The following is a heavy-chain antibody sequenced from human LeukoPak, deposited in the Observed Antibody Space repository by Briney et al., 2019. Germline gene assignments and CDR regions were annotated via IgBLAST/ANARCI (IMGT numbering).Heavy chain of an antibody. CDR3: ARVSTDYDVLTGSYNWLDP. J-gene: IGHJ5*02. CDR1: GYSFNTYW. CDR2: IFPGDSDT. V-gene: IGHV5-51*01. Sequence: GESLKISCVASGYSFNTYWIGWVRQMPEKGLEWMGIIFPGDSDTVYSPSFRGHVTISVDKSITTAYLQWSSLKASDTAIYYCARVSTDYDVLTGSYNWLDPWGQGTLVTVSS. D-gene: IGHD3-9*01.